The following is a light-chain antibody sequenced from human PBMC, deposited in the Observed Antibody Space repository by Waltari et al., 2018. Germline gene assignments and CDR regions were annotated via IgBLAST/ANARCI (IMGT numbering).Light chain of an antibody. CDR3: AAWDDSLSVWV. J-gene: IGLJ3*02. Sequence: QSVLTQPPSASGTPGQRVTIPCSGSNSKIGTNYVYLYQQPPGPAPKLLLYSNNQRPSWVPDRFSGSKSGTSASLAISGLRSEDEADYYCAAWDDSLSVWVFGGGTKLTVL. CDR1: NSKIGTNY. V-gene: IGLV1-47*01. CDR2: SNN.